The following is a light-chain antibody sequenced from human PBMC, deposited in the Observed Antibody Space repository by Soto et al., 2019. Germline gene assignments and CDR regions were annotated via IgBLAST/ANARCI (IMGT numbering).Light chain of an antibody. Sequence: EIVLTQSPATLSLSPGERATLSCRASQSVSTYLAWYQQKRGQAPRLLIYDAFKRATGIPARFSGSGSGTDFTLTISRLEPEDFAVYYCQQRSNWPRLSFGGGTKVESK. V-gene: IGKV3-11*01. J-gene: IGKJ4*01. CDR1: QSVSTY. CDR2: DAF. CDR3: QQRSNWPRLS.